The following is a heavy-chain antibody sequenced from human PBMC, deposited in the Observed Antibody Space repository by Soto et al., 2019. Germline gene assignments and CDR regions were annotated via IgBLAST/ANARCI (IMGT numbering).Heavy chain of an antibody. V-gene: IGHV3-9*01. J-gene: IGHJ1*01. CDR3: VKDESINWYSGHFRH. CDR2: INWNSGSI. Sequence: GGSLRLSCAASGFTFEDYAMHWVRQVPGKGLEWVSGINWNSGSIGYGDSAKGRFAISRDNAKNSLHLQMNSLSAEDTAFYYCVKDESINWYSGHFRHWGQGTLVTVSS. CDR1: GFTFEDYA. D-gene: IGHD6-13*01.